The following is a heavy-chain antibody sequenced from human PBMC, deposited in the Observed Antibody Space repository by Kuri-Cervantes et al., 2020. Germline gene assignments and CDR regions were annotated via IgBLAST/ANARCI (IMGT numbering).Heavy chain of an antibody. CDR1: GFTFSSYA. CDR2: IKQDGSEK. Sequence: LSLTCAASGFTFSSYAMSWVRQAPGKGLEWVANIKQDGSEKYYVDSVKGRFTISRDNAKNSLYLQMNSLRAEDTAVYYCASRRRLVGATDYWGQGTLVTVSS. D-gene: IGHD1-26*01. V-gene: IGHV3-7*01. J-gene: IGHJ4*02. CDR3: ASRRRLVGATDY.